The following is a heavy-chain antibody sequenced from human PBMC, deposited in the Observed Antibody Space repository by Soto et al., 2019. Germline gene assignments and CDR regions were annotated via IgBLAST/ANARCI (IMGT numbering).Heavy chain of an antibody. CDR1: GFTVSSNY. J-gene: IGHJ3*02. CDR3: ASSALYSSSYDAFDI. V-gene: IGHV3-53*01. Sequence: GGSLRLSCAASGFTVSSNYMSWVRQAPGKGLEWVSVIYSGGSTYYADSVKGRFTISRDNSKNTLYLQMNSLRAEDTAVYYCASSALYSSSYDAFDIWGQGTMVTVPS. CDR2: IYSGGST. D-gene: IGHD6-6*01.